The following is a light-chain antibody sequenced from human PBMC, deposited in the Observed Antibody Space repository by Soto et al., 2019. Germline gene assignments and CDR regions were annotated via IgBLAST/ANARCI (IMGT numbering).Light chain of an antibody. Sequence: QLTQSPSSPSASVGDRVTIPCRASQDISTSLAWYQQKPGKPPKLLIYDASTLESGVPSRFSGRGSGTVFPLPISSRQPEDFATYFCQKFKVYPLTFGGGTRVEIK. J-gene: IGKJ4*01. V-gene: IGKV1-13*02. CDR3: QKFKVYPLT. CDR1: QDISTS. CDR2: DAS.